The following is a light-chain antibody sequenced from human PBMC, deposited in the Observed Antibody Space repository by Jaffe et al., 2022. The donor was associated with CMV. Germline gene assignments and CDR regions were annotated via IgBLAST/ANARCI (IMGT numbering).Light chain of an antibody. CDR2: DVS. CDR1: SDEFGENNF. V-gene: IGLV2-14*03. J-gene: IGLJ1*01. CDR3: LTFTTTTAPAKV. Sequence: QSALTQPASVSGSPGQSITISCTGASDEFGENNFVSWYQQHPGQAPKVIIYDVSNRPSGVSGRFSGSKSGNTASLTISGLQPEDEADYYCLTFTTTTAPAKVFGSGTTVTVL.